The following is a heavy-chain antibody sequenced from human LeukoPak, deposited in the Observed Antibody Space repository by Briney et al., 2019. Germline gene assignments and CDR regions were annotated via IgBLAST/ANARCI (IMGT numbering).Heavy chain of an antibody. CDR2: INPSGGST. J-gene: IGHJ6*02. V-gene: IGHV1-46*01. CDR3: ASWPDSSSSDLYYYYYGMDV. CDR1: GYTFTSYY. D-gene: IGHD6-6*01. Sequence: ASVTVSCKASGYTFTSYYMHWVRQAPGQGLEWMGIINPSGGSTSYAQKFQGRVTMTRDTSTSTVYMELSSLRSEDTAVYYCASWPDSSSSDLYYYYYGMDVWGQGTTVTVSS.